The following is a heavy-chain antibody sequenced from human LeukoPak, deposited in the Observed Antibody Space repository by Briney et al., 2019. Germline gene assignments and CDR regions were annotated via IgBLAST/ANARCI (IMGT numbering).Heavy chain of an antibody. CDR2: ISYDGSNK. J-gene: IGHJ4*02. D-gene: IGHD2-2*01. CDR3: AKDRGYCSSTSCFRLDY. Sequence: GGSLRLSCAASGFTFSSYGMHWVRQAPGKGLEWVAVISYDGSNKYYADSVKGRFTISRDNSKNTLYLQMNGLRAEDTSVYYCAKDRGYCSSTSCFRLDYWGQGTLVTVSS. V-gene: IGHV3-30*18. CDR1: GFTFSSYG.